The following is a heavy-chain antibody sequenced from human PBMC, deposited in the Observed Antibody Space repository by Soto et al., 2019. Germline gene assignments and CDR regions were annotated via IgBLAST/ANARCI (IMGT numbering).Heavy chain of an antibody. CDR2: ISYDGSNK. D-gene: IGHD3-10*01. V-gene: IGHV3-30-3*01. CDR3: ARDLEAWFGELLSQWTNYYGMDV. Sequence: GGSLRLSCAASGFTFSSYAMHWVRQAPGKGLEWVAVISYDGSNKYYADSVKGRFTISRDNSKNTLYLQMNSLRAEDTAVYYCARDLEAWFGELLSQWTNYYGMDVWGQGTTVTVSS. J-gene: IGHJ6*02. CDR1: GFTFSSYA.